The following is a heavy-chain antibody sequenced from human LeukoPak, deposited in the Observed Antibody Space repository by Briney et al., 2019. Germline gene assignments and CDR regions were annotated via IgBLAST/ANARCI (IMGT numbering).Heavy chain of an antibody. V-gene: IGHV3-11*04. CDR3: ARDQDSRGYYYGGAFDI. J-gene: IGHJ3*02. CDR1: GFIFSDYY. CDR2: ISSGGTTI. D-gene: IGHD3-22*01. Sequence: PGGSLRLSCAASGFIFSDYYMSWIRQAPGKGLEWVSFISSGGTTIYYADSVKGRFTISRDNAQNSLFLQMNSLRAEDTAVYYCARDQDSRGYYYGGAFDIWGQGTMVTVSS.